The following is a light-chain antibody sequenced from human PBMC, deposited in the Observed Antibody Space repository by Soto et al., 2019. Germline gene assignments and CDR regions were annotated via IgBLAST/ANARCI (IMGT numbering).Light chain of an antibody. CDR3: QQYENLRLHT. CDR2: DAS. CDR1: EDISNY. V-gene: IGKV1-33*01. J-gene: IGKJ2*01. Sequence: DIQMTQSPSSLSASVGERVTITCRANEDISNYLNWYQQKPGRAPKLLIYDASTLETGVPSRFSGSGSGTHFTCTISSLQPEDVGTYYCQQYENLRLHTFGPGTKL.